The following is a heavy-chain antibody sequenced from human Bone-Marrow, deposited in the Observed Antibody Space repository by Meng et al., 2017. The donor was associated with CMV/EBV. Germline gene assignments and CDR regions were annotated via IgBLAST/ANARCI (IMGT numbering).Heavy chain of an antibody. D-gene: IGHD3-3*01. CDR2: ITGSGGST. CDR3: ARDPGYDFWSGQASYYFDY. Sequence: GVLKISCAASGFTFSSYAMSWVRQAPGKGLEWVSAITGSGGSTYHADSVKGRFTISRDNSKNTLYLQMNSLRAEDTAVYYCARDPGYDFWSGQASYYFDYWGQGTLVTVSS. CDR1: GFTFSSYA. J-gene: IGHJ4*02. V-gene: IGHV3-23*01.